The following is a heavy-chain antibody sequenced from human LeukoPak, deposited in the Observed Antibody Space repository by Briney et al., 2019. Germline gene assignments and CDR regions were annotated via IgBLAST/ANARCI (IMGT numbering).Heavy chain of an antibody. CDR1: VGFHSGYY. V-gene: IGHV4-34*01. Sequence: SETLALIRAFYVGFHSGYYWSGIRQPPAKGLEWIGEINHSGSTKYNPSVKSRVTISVVTYKNLFCLKLSSVTAADTAVYYCARVRSYGLYYFDYWGQGTLVTVSS. D-gene: IGHD5-18*01. CDR2: INHSGST. CDR3: ARVRSYGLYYFDY. J-gene: IGHJ4*02.